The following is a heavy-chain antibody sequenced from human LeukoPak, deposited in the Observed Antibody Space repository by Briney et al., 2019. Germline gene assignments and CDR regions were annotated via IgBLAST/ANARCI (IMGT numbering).Heavy chain of an antibody. Sequence: SVKVSCKASGGTFSSYAISWVRQAPGQGLEWMGGIIPIFGTANYAQKFQGRVTITADESTSTAYMELSSLRSEDTAVYYCARISYYDSSGYYGRYGMDVWGQGTTVTVSS. J-gene: IGHJ6*02. V-gene: IGHV1-69*13. CDR2: IIPIFGTA. CDR1: GGTFSSYA. D-gene: IGHD3-22*01. CDR3: ARISYYDSSGYYGRYGMDV.